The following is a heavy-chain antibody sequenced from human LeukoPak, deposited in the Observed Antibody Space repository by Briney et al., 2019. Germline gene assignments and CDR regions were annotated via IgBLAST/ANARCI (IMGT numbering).Heavy chain of an antibody. V-gene: IGHV4-39*01. D-gene: IGHD5-24*01. CDR3: ATQKWQRPAAFDI. CDR2: IYDGWSA. J-gene: IGHJ3*02. Sequence: LSETLSLTCSVSGDTLLSGSHYWGWVRQSPGKGLERIGSIYDGWSAYYNPSLKSRVSISVDTSKNQFSLKLTSATSADTAVYYCATQKWQRPAAFDIWGQGTRVAVSS. CDR1: GDTLLSGSHY.